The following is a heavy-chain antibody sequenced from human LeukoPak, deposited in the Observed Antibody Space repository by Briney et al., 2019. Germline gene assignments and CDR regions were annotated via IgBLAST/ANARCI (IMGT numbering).Heavy chain of an antibody. Sequence: ASVKVSCKASGYTFTGYYMHWVRQAPGQGLEWMGWINPNSGGTNYAQKFQGRVTMTRDTSISTAYMELSRLRSDDTAVYYCARGRGQQLVLLRPRRYYFDYWGQGTLVTVSS. D-gene: IGHD6-13*01. V-gene: IGHV1-2*02. CDR2: INPNSGGT. J-gene: IGHJ4*02. CDR1: GYTFTGYY. CDR3: ARGRGQQLVLLRPRRYYFDY.